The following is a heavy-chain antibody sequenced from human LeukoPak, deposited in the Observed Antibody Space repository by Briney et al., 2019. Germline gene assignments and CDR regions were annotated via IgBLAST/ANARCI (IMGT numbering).Heavy chain of an antibody. J-gene: IGHJ6*02. CDR3: ARGRVWQQLVRVRIYGMDV. Sequence: SETLSLTCAVYGGSFSGYYWSWIRQPPGKGLVWIGEINHSGSTNYNPSLKSRVTISVDTSKNQFSLKLSSVTAADTAVYYCARGRVWQQLVRVRIYGMDVWGQGTTVTVSS. D-gene: IGHD6-13*01. CDR1: GGSFSGYY. CDR2: INHSGST. V-gene: IGHV4-34*01.